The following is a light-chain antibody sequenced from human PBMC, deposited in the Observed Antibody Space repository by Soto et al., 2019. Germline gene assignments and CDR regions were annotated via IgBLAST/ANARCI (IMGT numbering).Light chain of an antibody. J-gene: IGKJ1*01. CDR3: HQYKNWPSWT. CDR2: HVS. Sequence: EIVLKQSPATLSVYKGDSATLSCRASQSVGPNLVWYQQRFGQSPRLLIYHVSTRATGVPARFSGSGSETEFTLTISSLQPEDFAIYYCHQYKNWPSWTSGQGTMVDIK. V-gene: IGKV3-15*01. CDR1: QSVGPN.